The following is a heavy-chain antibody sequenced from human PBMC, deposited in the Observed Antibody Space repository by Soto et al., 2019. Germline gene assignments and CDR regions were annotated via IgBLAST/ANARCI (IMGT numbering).Heavy chain of an antibody. Sequence: QVQLRESGPGLVKPSQTLSLTCTVSGGSINSGGYYWNWIRQHRGKGLEWIGYMYYSGSTYYNPFLRSRVFISADTCENHFSLKLSTVTPADTAVYFCARGYRQSGYSSSWVFDHWGQGTLVNVSS. CDR3: ARGYRQSGYSSSWVFDH. CDR2: MYYSGST. V-gene: IGHV4-31*03. J-gene: IGHJ4*02. D-gene: IGHD6-13*01. CDR1: GGSINSGGYY.